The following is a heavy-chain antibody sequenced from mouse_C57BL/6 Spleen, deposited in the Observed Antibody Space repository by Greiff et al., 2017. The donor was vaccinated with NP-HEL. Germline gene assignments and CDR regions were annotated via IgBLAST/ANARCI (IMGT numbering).Heavy chain of an antibody. D-gene: IGHD1-1*01. Sequence: QVQLKESGAELVRPGASVKLSCKASGYTFTDYYINWVKQRPGQGLEWIARIYPGSGNTYYNEKFKGKATLTAEKSSSTAYMQLSSLTSEDSAVYFCAREEYYYGSSSYWYFDVWGTGTTVTVSS. V-gene: IGHV1-76*01. CDR3: AREEYYYGSSSYWYFDV. J-gene: IGHJ1*03. CDR2: IYPGSGNT. CDR1: GYTFTDYY.